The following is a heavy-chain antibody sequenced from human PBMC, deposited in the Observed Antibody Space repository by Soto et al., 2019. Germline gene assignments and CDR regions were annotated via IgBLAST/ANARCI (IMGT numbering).Heavy chain of an antibody. Sequence: QVQLVQSGAEVKKPGASVKVSCRASRNTFTGYYVHWVRQAPGQGLEWMGWINPNSGDTNSAQKCQGRVTMTRDTSISTAYMELSRLRSDDTAVYYCARARGYGDLDYWGQGTLVTVSS. D-gene: IGHD4-17*01. CDR3: ARARGYGDLDY. CDR1: RNTFTGYY. CDR2: INPNSGDT. J-gene: IGHJ4*02. V-gene: IGHV1-2*02.